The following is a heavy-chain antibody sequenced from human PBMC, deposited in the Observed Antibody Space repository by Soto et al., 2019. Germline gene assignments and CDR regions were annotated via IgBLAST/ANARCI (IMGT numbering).Heavy chain of an antibody. CDR2: IDPSDSYT. CDR3: ARGNTAMVFDYYYYYGMDV. D-gene: IGHD5-18*01. CDR1: GYSFTSYW. V-gene: IGHV5-10-1*01. J-gene: IGHJ6*02. Sequence: GESLKISCKGSGYSFTSYWISWVRQMPGKGLEWMGRIDPSDSYTNYSPSFQGHVTISADKSISTAYLQWSSLKASDTAMYYCARGNTAMVFDYYYYYGMDVWGQGTTVTVSS.